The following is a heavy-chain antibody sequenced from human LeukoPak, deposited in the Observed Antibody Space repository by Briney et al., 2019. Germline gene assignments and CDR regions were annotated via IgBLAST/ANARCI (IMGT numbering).Heavy chain of an antibody. CDR3: ARGGGRYSSSFFDY. CDR1: GFTFSSYS. J-gene: IGHJ4*02. Sequence: GGSLRLSCAASGFTFSSYSMNWVRQAPGKGLEWVSSISSSSSYIYYADSVKGRFTISRDNAKNSLYLQMNSLRAEDTAVYYCARGGGRYSSSFFDYWGQGTLVTVSS. CDR2: ISSSSSYI. D-gene: IGHD6-13*01. V-gene: IGHV3-21*01.